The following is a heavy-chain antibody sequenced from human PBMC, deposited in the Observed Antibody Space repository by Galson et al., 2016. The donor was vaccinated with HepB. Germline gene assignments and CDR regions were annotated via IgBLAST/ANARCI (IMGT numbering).Heavy chain of an antibody. CDR1: GFTFSSYA. D-gene: IGHD2-15*01. CDR3: AKERGWYGGPNYGS. CDR2: LSGSGGDT. Sequence: SLRLSCAASGFTFSSYAMAWVRQAPGKGLEWVSSLSGSGGDTYYADSVKGRFTISRDNSKNMLYLQMNSLRAKDTAVYYCAKERGWYGGPNYGSWGQGTLVTVSS. V-gene: IGHV3-23*01. J-gene: IGHJ5*02.